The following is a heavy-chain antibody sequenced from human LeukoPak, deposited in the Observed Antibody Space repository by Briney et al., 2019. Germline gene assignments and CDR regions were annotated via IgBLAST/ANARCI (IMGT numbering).Heavy chain of an antibody. CDR2: ISGSGGST. CDR3: AKDQGFIQLWFYHY. Sequence: GGSLGLSCAASGFTFSSYAMSWVRQAPGKGLEWVSAISGSGGSTYYADSVKGRFTISRDNSKNTLYLQMNSLRAEDTAVYYCAKDQGFIQLWFYHYWGQGTLVTVSS. V-gene: IGHV3-23*01. CDR1: GFTFSSYA. J-gene: IGHJ4*02. D-gene: IGHD5-18*01.